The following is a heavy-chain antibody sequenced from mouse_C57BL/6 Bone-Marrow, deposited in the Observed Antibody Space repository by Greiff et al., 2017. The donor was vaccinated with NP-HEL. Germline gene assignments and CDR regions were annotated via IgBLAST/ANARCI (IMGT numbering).Heavy chain of an antibody. Sequence: LVESGPELVKPGASVKISCKASGYAFSSSWMNWVKQRPGKGLEWIGRIYPGDGDTNYNGKFKGKATLTAAKSSSTAYMQLSSLTSEYSAVYFCARFYDGYYWYFDVWGTGTTVTVSS. CDR3: ARFYDGYYWYFDV. D-gene: IGHD2-3*01. CDR1: GYAFSSSW. V-gene: IGHV1-82*01. CDR2: IYPGDGDT. J-gene: IGHJ1*03.